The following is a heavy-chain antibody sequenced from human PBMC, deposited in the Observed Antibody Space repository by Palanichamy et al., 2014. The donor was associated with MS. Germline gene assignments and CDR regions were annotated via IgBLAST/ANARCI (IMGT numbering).Heavy chain of an antibody. D-gene: IGHD1/OR15-1a*01. CDR3: ARGDIRWNKRWFDT. CDR1: GGSFSGYS. Sequence: QVQLQQWGAGLLKPSETLSLTCAVYGGSFSGYSWTWIRQPPGKGLEWIGEINHSGSTNYIPSLKTRVTILVDTSKNQFSLKLSSVTAADTAVYYCARGDIRWNKRWFDTWGQGTLVTVSS. V-gene: IGHV4-34*01. J-gene: IGHJ5*02. CDR2: INHSGST.